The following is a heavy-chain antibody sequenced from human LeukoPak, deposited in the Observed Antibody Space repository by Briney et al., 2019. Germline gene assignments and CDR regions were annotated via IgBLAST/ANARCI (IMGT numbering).Heavy chain of an antibody. J-gene: IGHJ5*02. CDR2: IYHSGHT. CDR3: ARHPFQYPFDH. CDR1: GASVSSDY. V-gene: IGHV4-59*08. D-gene: IGHD2/OR15-2a*01. Sequence: LETLSLTCTVSGASVSSDYWSWIRQSPGKGLEWIGYIYHSGHTMSNPSLKSRVSLSLDTSNNQFSLKLSSVTAADTAVYYCARHPFQYPFDHWGQGTVVSVSS.